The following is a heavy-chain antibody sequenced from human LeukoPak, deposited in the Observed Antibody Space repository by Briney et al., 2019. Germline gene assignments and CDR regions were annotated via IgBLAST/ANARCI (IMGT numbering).Heavy chain of an antibody. D-gene: IGHD1-1*01. CDR2: INPNSGGT. CDR3: ARDPRMAATGDDNWFDP. V-gene: IGHV1-2*02. Sequence: ASVKVSCKASGYTFTGYYIHWVRQAPGQGLEWMGWINPNSGGTNYAQKFQGRVTMTRDTSISTAYMELSRLRSDDTAVYFCARDPRMAATGDDNWFDPWGQGTLVTVSS. CDR1: GYTFTGYY. J-gene: IGHJ5*02.